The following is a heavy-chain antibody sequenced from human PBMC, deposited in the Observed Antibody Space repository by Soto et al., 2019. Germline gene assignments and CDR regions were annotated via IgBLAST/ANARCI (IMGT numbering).Heavy chain of an antibody. Sequence: ASVKVSCKVSGYTLTELSMHWVRQAPGKGLEWMGGFDPEDGETIYAQKFQGRVTMTEDTSTDTAYMELSSLRSEDTAVYYCATARGYVVVVPAAIYWFDPWGQGTLVTVSS. V-gene: IGHV1-24*01. D-gene: IGHD2-2*01. CDR2: FDPEDGET. J-gene: IGHJ5*02. CDR3: ATARGYVVVVPAAIYWFDP. CDR1: GYTLTELS.